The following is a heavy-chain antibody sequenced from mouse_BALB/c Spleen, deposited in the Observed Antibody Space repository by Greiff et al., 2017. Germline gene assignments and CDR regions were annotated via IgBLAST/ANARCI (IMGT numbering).Heavy chain of an antibody. V-gene: IGHV5-4*02. J-gene: IGHJ3*01. CDR2: ISDGGSYT. CDR3: ARGYYGNYGGFAY. CDR1: GFTFSDYY. D-gene: IGHD2-1*01. Sequence: DVMLVESGGGLVKPGGSLKLSCAASGFTFSDYYMYWVRQTPEKRLGWVATISDGGSYTYYPDSVKGRFTISRDNAKNDLYLQMSSLKSEDTAMYYCARGYYGNYGGFAYWGQGTLVTVSA.